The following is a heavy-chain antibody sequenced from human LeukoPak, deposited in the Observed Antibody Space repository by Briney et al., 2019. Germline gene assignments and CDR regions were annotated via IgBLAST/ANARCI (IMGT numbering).Heavy chain of an antibody. V-gene: IGHV1-2*02. CDR2: INPNSGGT. Sequence: ASVKVSRKASGYTFTGYYMHWVRQAPGQGLEWMGWINPNSGGTNYAQKFQGRVTMTRDTFISTAYMELSRLRSDDTAVYYCARVSLEAITAMVYYFDYWGQGTLVTVSS. CDR3: ARVSLEAITAMVYYFDY. CDR1: GYTFTGYY. D-gene: IGHD5-18*01. J-gene: IGHJ4*02.